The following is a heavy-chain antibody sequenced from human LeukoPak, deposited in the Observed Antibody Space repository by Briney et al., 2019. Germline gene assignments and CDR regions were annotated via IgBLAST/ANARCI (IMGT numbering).Heavy chain of an antibody. V-gene: IGHV3-15*01. CDR3: TTRAVAGSSPY. Sequence: GGSLRLSCAASGFTFSIAWMSWVRQAPGKGLEWVGRIKSKVDGGTTDYAAPVKGRFTLSRDDSKNTLYLQMNSLKTEDTAVYYCTTRAVAGSSPYWGQGTLVTVSS. J-gene: IGHJ4*02. CDR1: GFTFSIAW. CDR2: IKSKVDGGTT. D-gene: IGHD6-19*01.